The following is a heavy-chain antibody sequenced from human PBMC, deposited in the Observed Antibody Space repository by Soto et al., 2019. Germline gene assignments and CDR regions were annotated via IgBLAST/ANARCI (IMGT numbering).Heavy chain of an antibody. CDR3: AKDMASGEGVDY. D-gene: IGHD4-17*01. J-gene: IGHJ4*02. CDR2: ISWSSGNI. CDR1: GFTFDDYA. V-gene: IGHV3-9*01. Sequence: EVQLVESGGGLVQPGRSLRLSCAASGFTFDDYAMHWVRQPPGKGLEWVSGISWSSGNIDYADSVKGRFTISRDNAKNSLYLQMNSLRAEDTAFYYCAKDMASGEGVDYWGQGTLVTVSS.